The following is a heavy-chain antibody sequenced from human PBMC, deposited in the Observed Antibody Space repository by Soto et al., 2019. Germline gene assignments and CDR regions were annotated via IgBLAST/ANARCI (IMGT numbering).Heavy chain of an antibody. CDR3: ARALGVYCGGDCALDY. D-gene: IGHD2-21*02. V-gene: IGHV3-33*01. CDR2: IWYDGSNK. CDR1: GFTFSSYG. Sequence: QVQLVESGGGVVQPGRSLRLSCAASGFTFSSYGMHWVRQAPGKGLEWVAVIWYDGSNKYYADSVKGRFTISRDNSTNTLYLQMNSLRAEDTAVYYCARALGVYCGGDCALDYWGQGTLVTVSS. J-gene: IGHJ4*02.